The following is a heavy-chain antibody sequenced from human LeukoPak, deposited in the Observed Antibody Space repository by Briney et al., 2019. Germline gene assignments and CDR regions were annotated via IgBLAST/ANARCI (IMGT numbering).Heavy chain of an antibody. CDR3: ARTRYGSGTYYFDY. Sequence: SGPALVKPTQTLTLTCTLSGSSLSSSRMRVSWIRQPPGKALEWLARIDWDDDKFYSTSLKTRLTISKGTSKNQVVLTMTNMDPVDTATYYCARTRYGSGTYYFDYWGQGTLVTVSS. D-gene: IGHD3-10*01. J-gene: IGHJ4*02. V-gene: IGHV2-70*04. CDR2: IDWDDDK. CDR1: GSSLSSSRMR.